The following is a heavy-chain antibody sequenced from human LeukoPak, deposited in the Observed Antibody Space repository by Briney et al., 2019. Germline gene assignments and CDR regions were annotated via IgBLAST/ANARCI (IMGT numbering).Heavy chain of an antibody. CDR3: AKDGDVLLWFGESFQEVDYFDY. Sequence: PGGSLRLSCAASGFTFSSYAMSWVRQAPGKGLEWVSAISGSGGSTYYADSVKGRFTISRDNSKNTLYLQMNSLRAEDTAVYYCAKDGDVLLWFGESFQEVDYFDYWGQGTLVTVSS. V-gene: IGHV3-23*01. CDR1: GFTFSSYA. CDR2: ISGSGGST. D-gene: IGHD3-10*01. J-gene: IGHJ4*02.